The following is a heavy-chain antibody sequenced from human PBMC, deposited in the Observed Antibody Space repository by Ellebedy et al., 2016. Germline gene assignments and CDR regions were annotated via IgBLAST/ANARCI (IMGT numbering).Heavy chain of an antibody. CDR1: GFTFSSYS. Sequence: GESLKISXAASGFTFSSYSMNWVRQAPGKGLVWVSRINSDGSSTSYADSVKGRFTISRDNAKNTLYLQMNSLRAEDTAVYYCARGGNSDYYYYYGMDVWGQGTTVTVSS. CDR2: INSDGSST. J-gene: IGHJ6*02. V-gene: IGHV3-74*01. CDR3: ARGGNSDYYYYYGMDV. D-gene: IGHD4-23*01.